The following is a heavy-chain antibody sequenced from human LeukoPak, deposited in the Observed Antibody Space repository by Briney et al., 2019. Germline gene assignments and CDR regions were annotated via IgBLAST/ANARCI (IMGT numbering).Heavy chain of an antibody. D-gene: IGHD5-18*01. CDR1: GFTFSSYS. V-gene: IGHV3-21*01. J-gene: IGHJ4*02. CDR3: AREEDTAMVFDY. Sequence: GGSLRLSCAASGFTFSSYSMNWVRQAPGKGLEWVSSISSSSSYIYYADSVKGRFTISRDNAKNSLYLQMNSLRAEDTAVYYCAREEDTAMVFDYWGQGTLVTVSS. CDR2: ISSSSSYI.